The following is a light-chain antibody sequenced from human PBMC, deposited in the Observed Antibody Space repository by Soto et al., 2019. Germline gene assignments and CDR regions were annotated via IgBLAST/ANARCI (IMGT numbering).Light chain of an antibody. CDR3: AAWDDSLSGYV. CDR1: SSNRGSNY. CDR2: GDT. Sequence: QSVLTQPPSASGTPGQRVTISCSGSSSNRGSNYVYWYQQFPGTAPKLLLYGDTQRPSGVPDRFSGSKSGTSASLAISGLRSEDDADYYCAAWDDSLSGYVFGTGTKLTVL. J-gene: IGLJ1*01. V-gene: IGLV1-47*02.